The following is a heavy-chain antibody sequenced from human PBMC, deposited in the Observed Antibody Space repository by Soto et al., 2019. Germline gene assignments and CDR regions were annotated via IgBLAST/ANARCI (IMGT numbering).Heavy chain of an antibody. V-gene: IGHV3-15*07. CDR3: TTGVGVTNWDLFDY. J-gene: IGHJ4*02. CDR1: GFTFSNAW. CDR2: IKSKTDGGTT. Sequence: EVQLVESGGGLVKPGGSLRLSCAASGFTFSNAWMNWVRQAPGKGLEWVGRIKSKTDGGTTDYAAPVKGRFTISRDDSKNSLYVQMYSLKTEDTAVYYCTTGVGVTNWDLFDYWGQGTLVTVSS. D-gene: IGHD1-26*01.